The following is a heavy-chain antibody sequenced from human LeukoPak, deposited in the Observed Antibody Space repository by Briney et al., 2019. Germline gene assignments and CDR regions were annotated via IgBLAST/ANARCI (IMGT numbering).Heavy chain of an antibody. D-gene: IGHD5-12*01. CDR1: GYSISSGYY. J-gene: IGHJ4*02. Sequence: PSETLSLTCSVSGYSISSGYYWGWIRQPPGKGLEWIGYIYYSGYTNYIPSLKSRVTISLDTSKNQFSLSLSSVTAADTAVYYCARGNLVATLYFDYWGQGALVTVSS. CDR3: ARGNLVATLYFDY. V-gene: IGHV4-61*01. CDR2: IYYSGYT.